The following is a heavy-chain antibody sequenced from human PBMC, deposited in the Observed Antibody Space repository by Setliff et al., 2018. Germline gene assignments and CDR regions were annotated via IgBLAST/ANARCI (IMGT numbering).Heavy chain of an antibody. Sequence: GAAVKVSCKTSGYTFTGYYMHWVRQAPGQGLEWMGWINPNSGGTNYAQQFQGWVTMTRDTSISTAYMELSRLRSDDTAVYYCARDRDSSGYPYYFEYWGQGTLVTVSA. V-gene: IGHV1-2*04. J-gene: IGHJ4*02. D-gene: IGHD3-22*01. CDR2: INPNSGGT. CDR1: GYTFTGYY. CDR3: ARDRDSSGYPYYFEY.